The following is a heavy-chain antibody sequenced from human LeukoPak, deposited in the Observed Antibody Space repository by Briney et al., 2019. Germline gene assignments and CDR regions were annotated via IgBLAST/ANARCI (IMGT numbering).Heavy chain of an antibody. J-gene: IGHJ3*01. D-gene: IGHD3-10*01. V-gene: IGHV5-51*01. CDR3: ATLRTPDWYGARDAFDF. Sequence: GESLKISCKGSGYNFRNYWIGWVRQMPGKGLEWMGIIYLDDSDTRYNPSFQGQVTISADRSTNTAYLEWSSLNASDTAMYFCATLRTPDWYGARDAFDFWGQGTMVTVSS. CDR2: IYLDDSDT. CDR1: GYNFRNYW.